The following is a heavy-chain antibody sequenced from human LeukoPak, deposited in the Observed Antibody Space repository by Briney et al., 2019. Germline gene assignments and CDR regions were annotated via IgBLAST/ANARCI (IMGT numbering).Heavy chain of an antibody. J-gene: IGHJ4*02. Sequence: PGGSLRLSCAASGFTFSSYWMSWVRQAPGKGLEWVANIKQDGSEKNYVDSVKGRFTISRDNAKNSLYLQMNSLRGEDTAVYYCAKDPRGYYDSSGSLGGFDYWGQGTLVTVSS. V-gene: IGHV3-7*01. CDR3: AKDPRGYYDSSGSLGGFDY. CDR1: GFTFSSYW. CDR2: IKQDGSEK. D-gene: IGHD3-22*01.